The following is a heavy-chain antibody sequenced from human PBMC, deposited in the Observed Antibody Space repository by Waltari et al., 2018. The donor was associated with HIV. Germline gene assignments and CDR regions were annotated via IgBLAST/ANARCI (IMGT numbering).Heavy chain of an antibody. CDR2: LSAGGETP. V-gene: IGHV3-23*01. J-gene: IGHJ6*02. CDR1: GLTFRRYA. D-gene: IGHD2-2*01. Sequence: EVQLLAYGGGLVQPGGSLRRPCAGSGLTFRRYAMSWVRQAPGKGLEWVAVLSAGGETPHYAASVKGRFTISRDESNNTLYLQMNSLRAEDTAVYYCAKAVRYQLLYYAMDVWGQGTTVTVSS. CDR3: AKAVRYQLLYYAMDV.